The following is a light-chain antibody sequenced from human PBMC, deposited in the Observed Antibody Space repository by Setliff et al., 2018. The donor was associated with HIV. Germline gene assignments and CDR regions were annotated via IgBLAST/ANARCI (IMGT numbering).Light chain of an antibody. CDR1: SGDVGSPSS. CDR3: CSYGRGDIWI. Sequence: QSALTQPASVSGSPGQSINISCTGSSGDVGSPSSSVSWYQQNPGEVPKLLIFEVTRRPSGISDRFSASKSGNTASLTISGLQTEDEADYYCCSYGRGDIWIFGGGTKVTVL. J-gene: IGLJ2*01. V-gene: IGLV2-23*02. CDR2: EVT.